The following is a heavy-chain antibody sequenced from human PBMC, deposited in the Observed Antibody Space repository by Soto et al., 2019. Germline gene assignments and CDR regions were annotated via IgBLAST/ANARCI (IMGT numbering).Heavy chain of an antibody. CDR3: ARNMQLQKQPSGMDV. CDR2: IYHGGYT. J-gene: IGHJ6*02. D-gene: IGHD1-1*01. CDR1: GGSLDDYY. Sequence: QVQLQESGPGLVKPSETLSLICSVSGGSLDDYYWSWVRQTPGKGLEWLGNIYHGGYTDYSPSLESRLTISIDKSQNQISLKMTSVTGADTAVYFCARNMQLQKQPSGMDVWGQGTTVTVSS. V-gene: IGHV4-59*01.